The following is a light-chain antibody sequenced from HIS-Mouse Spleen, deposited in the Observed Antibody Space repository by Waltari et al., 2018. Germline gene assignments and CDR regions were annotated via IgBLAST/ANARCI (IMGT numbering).Light chain of an antibody. J-gene: IGLJ2*01. V-gene: IGLV3-10*01. CDR3: YSTDSSGNHRV. CDR1: KLGDKY. Sequence: SYELTQPPSVSVSPGQTASITCSGDKLGDKYAYWYQPKSGPAPVLVIYEDSKRPSGIPERFSGSSSGTMATLTISGAQVEDEADYYCYSTDSSGNHRVFGGGTKLTVL. CDR2: EDS.